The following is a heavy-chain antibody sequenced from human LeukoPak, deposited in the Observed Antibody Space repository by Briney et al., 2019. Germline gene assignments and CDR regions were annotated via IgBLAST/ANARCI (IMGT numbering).Heavy chain of an antibody. V-gene: IGHV3-21*01. J-gene: IGHJ4*02. CDR3: AREKYYYDSSGYYFDY. CDR2: ISSSSSYI. Sequence: GGSLRLSCAASGFTFSSYSMNWVRQAPGKGLEGVSSISSSSSYIYYAESVKGRFTISRDNAKNSLYLQMNSLRAEDTAVYYCAREKYYYDSSGYYFDYWGQGTLVTVSS. D-gene: IGHD3-22*01. CDR1: GFTFSSYS.